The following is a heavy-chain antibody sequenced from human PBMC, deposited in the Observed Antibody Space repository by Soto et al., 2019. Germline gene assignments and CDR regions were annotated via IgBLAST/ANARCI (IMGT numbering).Heavy chain of an antibody. V-gene: IGHV1-69*13. J-gene: IGHJ4*02. CDR1: GGTFSSYA. CDR2: IIPIFGTA. D-gene: IGHD2-15*01. Sequence: SVKVSCKASGGTFSSYAISWVRQAPGQGLEWMGGIIPIFGTANYAQKFQGRVTITADESTSTAYMELSSLRSEDTAVYYCARSSQVRYCSGGSCYSADDFDYWGQGTLLTVSS. CDR3: ARSSQVRYCSGGSCYSADDFDY.